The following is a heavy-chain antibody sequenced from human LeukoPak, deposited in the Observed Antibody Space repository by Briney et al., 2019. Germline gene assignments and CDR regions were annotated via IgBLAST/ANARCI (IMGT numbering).Heavy chain of an antibody. D-gene: IGHD6-19*01. CDR3: AKMSRQWPDY. Sequence: SETLSLTCAVSGYSISSGFYWGWIRQPPGKGLEWIASIYHSGSTYHNPSLRSRLTISVDKSKNQFSLKLTSVTAADTAMYYCAKMSRQWPDYWGQGTLVTVSS. CDR2: IYHSGST. J-gene: IGHJ4*02. V-gene: IGHV4-38-2*01. CDR1: GYSISSGFY.